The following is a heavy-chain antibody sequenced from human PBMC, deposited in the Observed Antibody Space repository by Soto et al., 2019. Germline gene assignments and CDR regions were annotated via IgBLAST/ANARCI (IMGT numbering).Heavy chain of an antibody. V-gene: IGHV3-11*01. CDR1: GFTFSDYY. CDR2: ISSSGSTI. Sequence: GGSLRLSCAASGFTFSDYYMSWIRQAPGKGLEWVSYISSSGSTIYYADSVKGRFTISRDNAKNSLYLQMNSLRAEDTAVYYCASVERSVSDYIDYWGQGTLVTVSS. CDR3: ASVERSVSDYIDY. D-gene: IGHD3-3*01. J-gene: IGHJ4*02.